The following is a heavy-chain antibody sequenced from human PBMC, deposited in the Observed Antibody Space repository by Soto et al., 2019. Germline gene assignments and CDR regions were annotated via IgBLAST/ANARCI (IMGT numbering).Heavy chain of an antibody. CDR2: ISPSSGDT. CDR3: ARDRYGDPLWGQDDFDY. CDR1: GYTFTGYY. D-gene: IGHD4-17*01. Sequence: ASVKVSCKASGYTFTGYYLHWVRQAPGQGLEWMGWISPSSGDTNYAQNFQGRVTMTRDTSTSTAYIELSRLTSDDTAVYYCARDRYGDPLWGQDDFDYWGQGTLVTVSS. V-gene: IGHV1-2*02. J-gene: IGHJ4*02.